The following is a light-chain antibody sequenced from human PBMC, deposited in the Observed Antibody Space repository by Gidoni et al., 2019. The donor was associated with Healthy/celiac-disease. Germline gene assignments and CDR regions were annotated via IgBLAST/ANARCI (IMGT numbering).Light chain of an antibody. CDR3: QSYDSSLSGDVV. Sequence: QSVLTQPPSVSGAPGQRVTISCTGSSSNIGAGYDVHWYQQLPGTAPNLLIYGNSNRPSGVPDRFSGSKSGTSASLAITGLQAEDEADYYCQSYDSSLSGDVVFGGGNKLTVL. V-gene: IGLV1-40*01. J-gene: IGLJ2*01. CDR2: GNS. CDR1: SSNIGAGYD.